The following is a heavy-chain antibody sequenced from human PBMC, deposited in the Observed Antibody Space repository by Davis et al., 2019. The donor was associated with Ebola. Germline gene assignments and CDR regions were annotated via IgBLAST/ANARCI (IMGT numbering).Heavy chain of an antibody. CDR1: GGSISSSNW. V-gene: IGHV4-4*02. Sequence: PSETLSLTCAVSGGSISSSNWWSWVRQPPGKGLEWIGEIYHSGSTNYNPSLKSRVTISVDKSKNQFSLKLSSVTAADTAVYYCARSGLWFGELSGPVIIPYFDYWGQGTLVTVSS. CDR3: ARSGLWFGELSGPVIIPYFDY. J-gene: IGHJ4*02. D-gene: IGHD3-10*01. CDR2: IYHSGST.